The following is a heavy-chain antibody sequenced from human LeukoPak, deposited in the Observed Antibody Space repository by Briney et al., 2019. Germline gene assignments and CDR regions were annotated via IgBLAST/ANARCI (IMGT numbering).Heavy chain of an antibody. CDR1: GGSISTYY. J-gene: IGHJ4*02. CDR2: IYHSGST. CDR3: ARHGTQWLVLY. D-gene: IGHD6-19*01. Sequence: SETLSLTCTVSGGSISTYYWSWIRQPPGKGLEWIGFIYHSGSTNYNPSLKSRVTISVDTSENQFSLKLSSVTAADTAVYYCARHGTQWLVLYWGQGTLVTVSS. V-gene: IGHV4-59*08.